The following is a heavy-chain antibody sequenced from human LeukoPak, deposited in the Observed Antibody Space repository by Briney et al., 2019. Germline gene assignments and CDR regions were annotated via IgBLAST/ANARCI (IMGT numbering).Heavy chain of an antibody. CDR1: GYTFTSYD. J-gene: IGHJ4*02. V-gene: IGHV1-69*06. Sequence: ASVKVSCKASGYTFTSYDINWVRQAPGQGLEWMGGIIPIFGTANYAQKFQGRVTITADKSTSTAYMELSSLRSEDTAVYYCASSDWIQLWEHYFDYWGQGTLVTVSS. CDR2: IIPIFGTA. D-gene: IGHD5-18*01. CDR3: ASSDWIQLWEHYFDY.